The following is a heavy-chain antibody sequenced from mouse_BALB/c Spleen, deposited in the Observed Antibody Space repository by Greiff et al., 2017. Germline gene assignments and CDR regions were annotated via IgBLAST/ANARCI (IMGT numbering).Heavy chain of an antibody. V-gene: IGHV5-12-2*01. CDR3: ARWVGYYFDY. Sequence: EVQLVESGGGLVQPGGSLKLSCAASGFTFSSYTMSWVRQTPEKRLEWVAYISNGGGSTYYPDTVKGRFTISRDNAKNTLYLQMSSLKSEDTAMYYCARWVGYYFDYWGQGTTLTVSS. CDR2: ISNGGGST. J-gene: IGHJ2*01. CDR1: GFTFSSYT. D-gene: IGHD1-1*02.